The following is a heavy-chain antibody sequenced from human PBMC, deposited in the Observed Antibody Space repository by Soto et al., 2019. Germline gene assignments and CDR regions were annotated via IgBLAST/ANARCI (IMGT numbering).Heavy chain of an antibody. Sequence: QVQLQESGPGLVKPSETLSLSCTFSGDSTTTYYWNWIRQPAGKGLEWIGRIYSTGSSNYNPSLESRIAMSVDTSKNQFFLKLTSVTAADTAVYYCAGAVYNYGPFDSWGQGTLVTVSS. J-gene: IGHJ4*02. CDR2: IYSTGSS. CDR3: AGAVYNYGPFDS. V-gene: IGHV4-4*07. CDR1: GDSTTTYY. D-gene: IGHD5-18*01.